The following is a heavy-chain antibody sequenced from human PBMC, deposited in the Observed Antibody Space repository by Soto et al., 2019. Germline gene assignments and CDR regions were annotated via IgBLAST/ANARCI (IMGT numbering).Heavy chain of an antibody. J-gene: IGHJ6*02. D-gene: IGHD2-15*01. CDR1: GGSFSGYY. Sequence: KPSETLSLTCAVYGGSFSGYYLSWIRQPPGKGLEWIGDIDHSGSTNCNPSLKSRVTISVDTSKNQFSLKLSSVTAADTAVYYCARGAWLTAATLERGCSGGSCYSFFYYYGMDVWGQGTTVTVSS. CDR3: ARGAWLTAATLERGCSGGSCYSFFYYYGMDV. CDR2: IDHSGST. V-gene: IGHV4-34*01.